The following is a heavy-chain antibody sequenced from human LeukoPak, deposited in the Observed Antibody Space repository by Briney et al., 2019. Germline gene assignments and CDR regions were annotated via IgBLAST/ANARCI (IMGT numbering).Heavy chain of an antibody. CDR3: ARGHCSSTSCYPFYLDY. V-gene: IGHV3-21*01. J-gene: IGHJ4*02. CDR2: ISSSSSYI. CDR1: GFTFSGYS. D-gene: IGHD2-2*01. Sequence: GGSLRLSCAASGFTFSGYSMNWVRQAPGKGLEWVSSISSSSSYIYYADSVKGRFTISRDNAKDSLYLQMNSLRAEDTAVYYCARGHCSSTSCYPFYLDYWGQGTLVTVSS.